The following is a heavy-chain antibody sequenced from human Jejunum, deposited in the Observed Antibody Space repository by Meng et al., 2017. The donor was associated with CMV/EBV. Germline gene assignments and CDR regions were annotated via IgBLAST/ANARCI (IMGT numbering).Heavy chain of an antibody. J-gene: IGHJ4*02. Sequence: VELEASGPGLVKPAPTLSLTCTVSGGSMCSGDYFWTWIRQPAGKGLEWIGRIYASGSTSYHPSLESRLTISVDTSKNQFSLKMSSVTAADTAVYYCARGRLQSEYFDYWGQGTLVTVSS. D-gene: IGHD5-24*01. CDR3: ARGRLQSEYFDY. CDR1: GGSMCSGDYF. CDR2: IYASGST. V-gene: IGHV4-61*02.